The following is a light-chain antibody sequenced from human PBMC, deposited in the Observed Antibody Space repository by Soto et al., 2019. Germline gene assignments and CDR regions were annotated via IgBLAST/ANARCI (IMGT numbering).Light chain of an antibody. V-gene: IGKV1-5*03. Sequence: DIQMTQFPSTLSASVGDRVTITCRASQSISNRLAWFQQKSGEAPNLLIHKASSLESGAPSRFSGSGSGTEFTLTISSLQPDDFATYYCQQYNTYSWTFGQGTKV. CDR2: KAS. J-gene: IGKJ1*01. CDR3: QQYNTYSWT. CDR1: QSISNR.